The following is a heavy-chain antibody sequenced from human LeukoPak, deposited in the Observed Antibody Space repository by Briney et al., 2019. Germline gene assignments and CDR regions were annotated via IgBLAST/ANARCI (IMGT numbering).Heavy chain of an antibody. Sequence: GGSLRLSCTASGFTFGDYAMSWFRQAPGKGLEWVGFIRSKANGGTTEYAASVKGRFTISTDDTKSIAYLQMNSLKTEDTAVYYCTRDGLGYCSGGSCGSAEYFQHWGQGTLVTVSS. D-gene: IGHD2-15*01. CDR1: GFTFGDYA. CDR3: TRDGLGYCSGGSCGSAEYFQH. V-gene: IGHV3-49*03. J-gene: IGHJ1*01. CDR2: IRSKANGGTT.